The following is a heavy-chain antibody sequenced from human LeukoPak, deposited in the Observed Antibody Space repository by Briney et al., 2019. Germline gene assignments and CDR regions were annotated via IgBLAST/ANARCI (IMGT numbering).Heavy chain of an antibody. J-gene: IGHJ4*02. V-gene: IGHV4-59*02. CDR1: GDSVTRYY. Sequence: PSGTLSLTCSVSGDSVTRYYWSWIRQPPGKGLEWIAFIFYSGVTNYNPSLKSRVAISVDTNKNEFSLKLSSVTAADTALYYCASSFSGYDPFDSWGQGTLVTVSS. CDR2: IFYSGVT. D-gene: IGHD5-12*01. CDR3: ASSFSGYDPFDS.